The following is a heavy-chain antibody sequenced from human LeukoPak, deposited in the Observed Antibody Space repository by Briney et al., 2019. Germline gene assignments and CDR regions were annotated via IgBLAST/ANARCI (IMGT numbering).Heavy chain of an antibody. J-gene: IGHJ4*02. CDR2: INHSGST. CDR3: AERPHSRSRIDY. Sequence: SETLSLTCAVYGGSFSGYYWSWIRQPPGKGLEWIGEINHSGSTNYNPSLKSRVTISVDTSKNQFSLKLSSVTAADTAVYYCAERPHSRSRIDYWGQGTLVTVSS. V-gene: IGHV4-34*01. CDR1: GGSFSGYY. D-gene: IGHD1-26*01.